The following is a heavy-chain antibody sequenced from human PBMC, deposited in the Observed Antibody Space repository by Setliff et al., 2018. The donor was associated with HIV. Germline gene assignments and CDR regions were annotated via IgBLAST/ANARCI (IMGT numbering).Heavy chain of an antibody. V-gene: IGHV4-39*07. CDR2: IYHDGST. CDR1: GGSITSTNFY. CDR3: ARGPPFAY. Sequence: SETLSLTCTVSGGSITSTNFYWGWVRQPPGKGLEWIGSIYHDGSTYYNPSLKSRLTISLDTSNNQFSVRLTSVTAADTAIYYCARGPPFAYWGQGLLVTVSS. J-gene: IGHJ4*02.